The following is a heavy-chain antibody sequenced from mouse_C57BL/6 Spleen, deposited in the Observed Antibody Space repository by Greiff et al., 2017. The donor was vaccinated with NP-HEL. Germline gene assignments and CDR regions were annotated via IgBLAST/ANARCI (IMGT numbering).Heavy chain of an antibody. J-gene: IGHJ3*01. CDR2: IYPGDGDT. CDR3: ATLNPSWFAY. CDR1: GYAFSSSW. V-gene: IGHV1-82*01. Sequence: VQLQQSGPELVKPGASVKISCKASGYAFSSSWMNWVKQRPGKGLEWIGRIYPGDGDTNYNGKFKGKATLTADKSSSTAYMQLSSLTSEDSAVYFCATLNPSWFAYWGQGTLVTVSA.